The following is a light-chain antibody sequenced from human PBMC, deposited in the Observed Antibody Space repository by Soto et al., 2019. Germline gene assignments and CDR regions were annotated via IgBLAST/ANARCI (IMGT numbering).Light chain of an antibody. J-gene: IGKJ2*01. CDR3: QQYGRSLYT. Sequence: EIVLTQSPGTLSLSPGERATLSCRASQSVNSKYLGWYQQKPGQAPRLLIYGASSRATGIPDRFSGSGSGTDFTLTLSRLEPEDFAVYYCQQYGRSLYTFGQGTKLEIK. CDR1: QSVNSKY. CDR2: GAS. V-gene: IGKV3-20*01.